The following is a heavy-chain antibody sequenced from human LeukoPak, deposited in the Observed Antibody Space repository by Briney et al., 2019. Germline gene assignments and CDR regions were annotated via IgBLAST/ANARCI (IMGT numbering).Heavy chain of an antibody. Sequence: GGSLRLSCAASGFSVTTNYMTWVRQAPGKGLEWVSVIYADGGTYYADSVKGRFTMSRDSSRNTLYLQMNNLRVDDTAIYYCGRNLYRTGWKNYLDSWGQGTLVTVSS. D-gene: IGHD6-19*01. CDR3: GRNLYRTGWKNYLDS. CDR1: GFSVTTNY. J-gene: IGHJ4*02. V-gene: IGHV3-53*01. CDR2: IYADGGT.